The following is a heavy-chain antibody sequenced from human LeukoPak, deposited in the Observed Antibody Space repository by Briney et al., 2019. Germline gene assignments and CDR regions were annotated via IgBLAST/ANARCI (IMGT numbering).Heavy chain of an antibody. CDR3: TTAPYIWGSYGLNF. CDR1: GFTFSNAW. J-gene: IGHJ4*02. CDR2: IKSRTDGGTT. D-gene: IGHD3-16*01. Sequence: GGSLRLSCAASGFTFSNAWMSWVRQPPGKGLEWVGRIKSRTDGGTTDYAAPVKGRFTISRDDSKNTLYLQMNSLETEDTAVYYCTTAPYIWGSYGLNFWDKGTLVIVSS. V-gene: IGHV3-15*01.